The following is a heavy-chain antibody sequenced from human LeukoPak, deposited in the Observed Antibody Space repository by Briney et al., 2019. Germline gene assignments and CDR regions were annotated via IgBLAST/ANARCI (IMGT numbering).Heavy chain of an antibody. CDR2: IDARSGIT. CDR1: GFTFTIFG. J-gene: IGHJ4*02. CDR3: SRDPRTCDY. Sequence: GGSLRLSCAASGFTFTIFGLNWVRQAPGKGPEWVSYIDARSGITYYADSVKGRFTISRDNAKNSLYLQMNSLRDEDTAVYYCSRDPRTCDYWGQGTLVTVSS. V-gene: IGHV3-48*02.